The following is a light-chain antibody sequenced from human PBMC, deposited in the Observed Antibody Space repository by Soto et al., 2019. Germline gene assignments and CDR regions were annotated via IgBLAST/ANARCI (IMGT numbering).Light chain of an antibody. Sequence: IQLTQSPSSLSASVGLRVIISCRASQGNNSFVAWYQQKSGKAPKLLIYTASTLQSGVPSSFSASGSETDFTLTISSLQPEDFATYYCQQLNDRRFSFGQGTKRDIK. CDR1: QGNNSF. J-gene: IGKJ2*01. V-gene: IGKV1-9*01. CDR2: TAS. CDR3: QQLNDRRFS.